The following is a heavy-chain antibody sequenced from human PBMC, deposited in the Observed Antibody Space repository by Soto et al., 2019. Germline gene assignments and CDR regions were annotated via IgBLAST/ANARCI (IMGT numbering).Heavy chain of an antibody. Sequence: TLSLTCTVSGGSISSYYWSWIRQPPGKGLEWIGYIYYSGSTNYNPSLKSRVTISVDTSKNQFSLKLSSVTAADTAVYYCARDQIITSCGWLEGNWFDPWGQGTLVTVSS. D-gene: IGHD2-2*01. J-gene: IGHJ5*02. CDR3: ARDQIITSCGWLEGNWFDP. V-gene: IGHV4-59*01. CDR1: GGSISSYY. CDR2: IYYSGST.